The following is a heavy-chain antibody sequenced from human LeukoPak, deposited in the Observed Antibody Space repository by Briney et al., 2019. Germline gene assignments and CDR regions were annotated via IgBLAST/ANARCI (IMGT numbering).Heavy chain of an antibody. Sequence: SETLSLTCAVYGGSFSGYYWSWIRQPPGKGLEWIGEINHSGSTNYSPSLKSRVTISVDTSKNQFSLKLSSVTAADTAVYYCARRNYDSSGYYYPDYWGQGTLVTVSS. CDR3: ARRNYDSSGYYYPDY. CDR2: INHSGST. CDR1: GGSFSGYY. V-gene: IGHV4-34*01. J-gene: IGHJ4*02. D-gene: IGHD3-22*01.